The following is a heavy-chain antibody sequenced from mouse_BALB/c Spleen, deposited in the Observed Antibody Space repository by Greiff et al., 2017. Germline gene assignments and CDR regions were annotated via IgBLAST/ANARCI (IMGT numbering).Heavy chain of an antibody. Sequence: QVQLQQSGAELMKPGASVKISCKATGYTFSSYWIEWVKQRPGHGLEWIGEILPGSGSTNYNEKFKGKATFTADTSSNTAYMQLSSLTSEDSAVYYCAILGGKVRRKARYAMDYWGQGTSVTVAS. CDR2: ILPGSGST. V-gene: IGHV1-9*01. CDR1: GYTFSSYW. J-gene: IGHJ4*01. CDR3: AILGGKVRRKARYAMDY. D-gene: IGHD2-14*01.